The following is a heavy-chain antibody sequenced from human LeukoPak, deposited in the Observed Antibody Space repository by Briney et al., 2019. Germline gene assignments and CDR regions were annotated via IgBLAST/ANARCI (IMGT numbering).Heavy chain of an antibody. V-gene: IGHV3-11*04. CDR2: ISSSGSTI. J-gene: IGHJ6*03. Sequence: PGGSLRLSCAASGFTFSDYYMSWIRQAPGKGLEWVSYISSSGSTIYYADSVKGRFTISRDNAKNSLYLRMNSLRAEDTAVYYCARFRSSVSSGWYLYYYYMDVWGKGTTVTVSS. CDR3: ARFRSSVSSGWYLYYYYMDV. CDR1: GFTFSDYY. D-gene: IGHD6-19*01.